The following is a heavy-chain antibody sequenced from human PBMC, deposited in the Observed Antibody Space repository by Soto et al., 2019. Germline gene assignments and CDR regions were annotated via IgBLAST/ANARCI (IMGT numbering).Heavy chain of an antibody. CDR3: TRGPRPISTGTGAY. CDR1: GFIFKMHW. D-gene: IGHD3-10*01. Sequence: AGGSLRLSCAASGFIFKMHWMHWVRQSPGKGLVWISRIYNDGTYSDYADSVRGRFTISRDNVNATLYLQMHNLRAEDAGLYYCTRGPRPISTGTGAYWGQGTQVTVSS. J-gene: IGHJ4*02. CDR2: IYNDGTYS. V-gene: IGHV3-74*01.